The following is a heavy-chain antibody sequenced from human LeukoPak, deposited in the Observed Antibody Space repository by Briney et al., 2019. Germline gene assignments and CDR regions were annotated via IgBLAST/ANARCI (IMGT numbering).Heavy chain of an antibody. V-gene: IGHV3-33*01. CDR3: ARDRGPRTGFMVREAYDY. D-gene: IGHD3-10*01. CDR1: GFTFSSFG. Sequence: GGSLRLSCAASGFTFSSFGMHWVRQAPGKGLEWVAVIWFDGSEEYYADSVKGRFSISRDNAKNTLYLQMSSLRAEDTAVYYCARDRGPRTGFMVREAYDYWGQGTLVTVSS. CDR2: IWFDGSEE. J-gene: IGHJ4*02.